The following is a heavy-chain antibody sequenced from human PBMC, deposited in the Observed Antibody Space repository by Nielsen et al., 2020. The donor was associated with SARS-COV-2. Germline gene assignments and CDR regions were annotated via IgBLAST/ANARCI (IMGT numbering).Heavy chain of an antibody. V-gene: IGHV3-30-3*02. Sequence: GESLKISCAASGFSFSDFAIHWVRQAPGKGLEWVALISFDGRDKYYADSVKGRFTISRDNSKNTLYLQINSLRAEDTAMYYCAKNPSRRDYGADYWGQGTLVTVSS. CDR1: GFSFSDFA. D-gene: IGHD4-17*01. CDR3: AKNPSRRDYGADY. CDR2: ISFDGRDK. J-gene: IGHJ4*02.